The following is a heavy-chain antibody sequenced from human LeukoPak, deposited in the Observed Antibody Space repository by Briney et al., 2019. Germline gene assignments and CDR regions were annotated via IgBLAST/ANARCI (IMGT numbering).Heavy chain of an antibody. J-gene: IGHJ3*02. CDR2: INPNSGGT. D-gene: IGHD3-10*01. V-gene: IGHV1-2*02. CDR3: ARGGSGSYYDAFDI. CDR1: GYTFTGYY. Sequence: GASVKVSCKASGYTFTGYYMHWVRQAPGQGLEWMGWINPNSGGTNYSQKFQGRVTITRNTSISTAYMALSSLRSEDTAVYYCARGGSGSYYDAFDIWGQGTMVTVSS.